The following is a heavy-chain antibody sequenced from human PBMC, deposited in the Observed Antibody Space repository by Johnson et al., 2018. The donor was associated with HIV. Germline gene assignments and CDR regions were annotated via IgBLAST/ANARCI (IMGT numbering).Heavy chain of an antibody. V-gene: IGHV3-33*03. CDR3: AKGLRWIDAYDF. CDR2: IKQDGSEK. Sequence: VQLVESGGGVVQVGRSLRLSCEASGFTFSRYGMHWVRQAPGKGLEWVANIKQDGSEKYYVDSVKGRFSISRDNSKNTVDLRMNSLRSEDTAVYWCAKGLRWIDAYDFWGQGTMVAVSS. CDR1: GFTFSRYG. D-gene: IGHD4-23*01. J-gene: IGHJ3*01.